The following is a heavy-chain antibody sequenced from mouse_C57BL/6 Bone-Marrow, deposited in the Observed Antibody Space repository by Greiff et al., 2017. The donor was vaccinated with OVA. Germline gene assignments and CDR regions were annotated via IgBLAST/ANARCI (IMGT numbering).Heavy chain of an antibody. V-gene: IGHV3-6*01. D-gene: IGHD1-1*01. CDR1: GYSITSGYY. J-gene: IGHJ3*01. Sequence: EVKLQESGPGLVKPSQSLSLTCSVTGYSITSGYYWNWIRQFPGNKLEWMGYISYDGSNNYNPSLKNRISITRDTSKNQFFLKLNSVTTEDTATYYCARDYGREAYWGQGTLVTVSA. CDR2: ISYDGSN. CDR3: ARDYGREAY.